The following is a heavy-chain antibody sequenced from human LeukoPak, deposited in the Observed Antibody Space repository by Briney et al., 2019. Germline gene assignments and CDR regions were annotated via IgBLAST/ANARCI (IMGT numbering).Heavy chain of an antibody. CDR3: AKEEYYYGSGSPYYYYCMDV. J-gene: IGHJ6*03. D-gene: IGHD3-10*01. V-gene: IGHV3-23*01. Sequence: GGSLRLSCAASGFTFSSYAMSWVRQAPGKGLEWVSAISGSGGSTYYADSVKGRFTISRDNSKNTLYLQMNNLRAEDTAVYYCAKEEYYYGSGSPYYYYCMDVWGKGTTVTVSS. CDR1: GFTFSSYA. CDR2: ISGSGGST.